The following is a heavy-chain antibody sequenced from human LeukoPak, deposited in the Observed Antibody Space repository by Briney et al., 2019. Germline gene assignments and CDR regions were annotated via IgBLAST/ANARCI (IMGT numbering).Heavy chain of an antibody. V-gene: IGHV3-7*01. CDR1: GFTFTTYW. Sequence: PGGSLRLSCTTSGFTFTTYWMFWVRQAPGKGLEWVANIKQDGSEKHYVDSVRGRFTISRDNAKNSVYLQIDSLRAEDTAVYYCARDGQWGLGMDVWGQGTTVTVSS. D-gene: IGHD6-19*01. CDR3: ARDGQWGLGMDV. J-gene: IGHJ6*02. CDR2: IKQDGSEK.